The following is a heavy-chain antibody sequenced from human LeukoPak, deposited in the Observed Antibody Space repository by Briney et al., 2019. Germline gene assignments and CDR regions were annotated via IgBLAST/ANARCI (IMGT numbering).Heavy chain of an antibody. V-gene: IGHV3-48*03. D-gene: IGHD4-17*01. CDR3: ARGLDYGDYFDY. J-gene: IGHJ4*02. Sequence: QPGGSLRLSCAASGFTFSSYEMNWVRQAPGKGLEWVSYISSSGSTIYYADSVKGRFTISRDNAKNSLYLQMNSLRAEDTAVYYCARGLDYGDYFDYWGQGTLVTVFS. CDR1: GFTFSSYE. CDR2: ISSSGSTI.